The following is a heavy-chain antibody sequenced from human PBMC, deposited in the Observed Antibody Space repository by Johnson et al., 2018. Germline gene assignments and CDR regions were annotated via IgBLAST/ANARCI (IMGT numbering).Heavy chain of an antibody. CDR2: ISISSTHI. D-gene: IGHD6-13*01. J-gene: IGHJ3*02. CDR1: GFTFSSYT. Sequence: EVQLLESGGGLVKPGGSLRLSCAASGFTFSSYTMSWVRQAPGKGLEWVSSISISSTHIHYADSVKGRFTISRATTKNSLYLQMNNLGTEDTAVNYCARDSDSNTWSNDAFDIWGQGTMVTVSS. V-gene: IGHV3-21*01. CDR3: ARDSDSNTWSNDAFDI.